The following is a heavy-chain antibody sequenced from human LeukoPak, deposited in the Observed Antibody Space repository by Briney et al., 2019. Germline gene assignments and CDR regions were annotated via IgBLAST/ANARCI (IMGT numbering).Heavy chain of an antibody. CDR3: GRGGYCSGGTCYRFNAFDI. V-gene: IGHV3-48*03. CDR2: ISPRGSAI. J-gene: IGHJ3*02. Sequence: GGSLTLSCAPSGFTLSSYEMRWVRQAPGEGVEWVSYISPRGSAIYTDSVKGRFTISTDNAKNSLFLQMNSLRAEDTAVYYCGRGGYCSGGTCYRFNAFDIWGQGKTVTVTS. D-gene: IGHD2-15*01. CDR1: GFTLSSYE.